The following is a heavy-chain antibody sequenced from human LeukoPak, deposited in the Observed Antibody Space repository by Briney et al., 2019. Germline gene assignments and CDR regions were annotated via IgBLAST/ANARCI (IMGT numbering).Heavy chain of an antibody. D-gene: IGHD4-17*01. Sequence: GGSLRLSCAASQFTFSSSGMAWVRQAPGKGLEWVSGISWNSGSIGYADSVKGRFTISRDNAKNSLYLQMNSLRAEDTALYYCAKDLRVGLSYGFDYWGQGTLVTVSS. V-gene: IGHV3-9*01. CDR1: QFTFSSSG. J-gene: IGHJ4*02. CDR3: AKDLRVGLSYGFDY. CDR2: ISWNSGSI.